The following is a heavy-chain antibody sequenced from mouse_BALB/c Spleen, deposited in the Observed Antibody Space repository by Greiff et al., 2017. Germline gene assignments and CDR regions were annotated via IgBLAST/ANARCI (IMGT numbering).Heavy chain of an antibody. V-gene: IGHV5-6-3*01. J-gene: IGHJ3*01. CDR1: GFTFSSYG. D-gene: IGHD2-10*02. CDR3: AREYGNYSFAY. Sequence: EVMLAESGGGLVQPGGSLKLSCAASGFTFSSYGMSWVRQTPDKRLELVATINSNGGSTYYPDSVKGRFTISRDNAKNTLYLQMSSLKSEDTAMYYCAREYGNYSFAYWGQGTLVTVSA. CDR2: INSNGGST.